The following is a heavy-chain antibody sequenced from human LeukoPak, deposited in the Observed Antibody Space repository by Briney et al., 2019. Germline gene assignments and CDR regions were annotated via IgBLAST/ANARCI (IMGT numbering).Heavy chain of an antibody. J-gene: IGHJ4*02. D-gene: IGHD6-6*01. Sequence: GGSLRLSCTASGFPFYSYWMTWVRQTPGKGLEYVSSINTNGANTYYADSVKGRFTISRDNSRNTVYVQMNSLTPEDTAVYYCVKGLDYSSSQMDSWGQGTLVTVSS. CDR3: VKGLDYSSSQMDS. CDR2: INTNGANT. V-gene: IGHV3-64*05. CDR1: GFPFYSYW.